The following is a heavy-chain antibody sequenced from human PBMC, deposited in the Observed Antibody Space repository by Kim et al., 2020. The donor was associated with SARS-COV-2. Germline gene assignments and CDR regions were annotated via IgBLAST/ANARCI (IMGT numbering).Heavy chain of an antibody. CDR3: ARDQGSVASYYYYYYGMDV. V-gene: IGHV1-18*04. D-gene: IGHD2-15*01. Sequence: ASVKVSCKASGYTFTSYGISWVRQAPGQGLEWMGWISAYNGNTKYAQKLQGRVTMTTDTSTSTAYMELRSLRSDDTAVYYCARDQGSVASYYYYYYGMDVWGQGTTVTVSS. J-gene: IGHJ6*02. CDR1: GYTFTSYG. CDR2: ISAYNGNT.